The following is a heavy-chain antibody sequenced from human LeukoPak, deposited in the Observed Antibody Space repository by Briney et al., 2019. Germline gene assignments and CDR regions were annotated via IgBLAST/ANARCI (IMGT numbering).Heavy chain of an antibody. J-gene: IGHJ3*02. D-gene: IGHD3-22*01. CDR2: IYYSGST. CDR3: ARDQNYYDSSGYYLDAFDI. Sequence: SETLSLTCTVSGGSISSSSYYWGWIRQPPGKGLEWIGSIYYSGSTYYNPSLKSRVTISVDTSKNQFSLKLSSVTAADTAVYYCARDQNYYDSSGYYLDAFDIWGQGTMVTVSS. V-gene: IGHV4-39*07. CDR1: GGSISSSSYY.